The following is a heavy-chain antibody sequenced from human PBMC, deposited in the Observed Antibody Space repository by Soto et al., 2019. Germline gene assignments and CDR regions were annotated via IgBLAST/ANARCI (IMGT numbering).Heavy chain of an antibody. D-gene: IGHD6-6*01. V-gene: IGHV4-59*08. CDR2: IYYSGST. Sequence: QVQLQESGPGLVKPSETLSLTCTVSGGSISSYYWSWIRQPPGKGLEWIGYIYYSGSTNYNPSLKSPVTISVDTSKNQFSLKLSSVTATNTAVYYCARRVAARPNYYYMDVWGKGTTVTDS. J-gene: IGHJ6*03. CDR3: ARRVAARPNYYYMDV. CDR1: GGSISSYY.